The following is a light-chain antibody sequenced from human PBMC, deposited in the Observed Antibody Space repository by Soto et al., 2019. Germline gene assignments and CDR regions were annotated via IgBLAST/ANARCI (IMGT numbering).Light chain of an antibody. J-gene: IGKJ2*01. Sequence: DIHMTQSPSSVSESVGDTVTISCRASQSLDNWLAWYQQKPGNAPRLLIYAAYTLENGVPSRFSGSGSGSDFTLTISSLQPEDFATYYCKQAKSFPYTFGQGTKVDIK. CDR1: QSLDNW. V-gene: IGKV1-12*01. CDR3: KQAKSFPYT. CDR2: AAY.